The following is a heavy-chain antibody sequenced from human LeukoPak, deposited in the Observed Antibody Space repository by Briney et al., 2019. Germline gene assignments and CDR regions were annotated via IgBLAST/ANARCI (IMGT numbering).Heavy chain of an antibody. CDR2: INHSGST. Sequence: SETLSLTCAVYGGSFSGYYWSWIRQPPGKGLEWIGEINHSGSTNYNPSLKSRVTISVDTSKNQFSLKLSSVTAADTAVYYRARADYGDYYDYWGQGTLVTVSS. D-gene: IGHD4-17*01. CDR1: GGSFSGYY. V-gene: IGHV4-34*01. CDR3: ARADYGDYYDY. J-gene: IGHJ4*02.